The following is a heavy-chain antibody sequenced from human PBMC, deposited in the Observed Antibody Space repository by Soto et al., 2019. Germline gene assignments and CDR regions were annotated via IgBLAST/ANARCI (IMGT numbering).Heavy chain of an antibody. CDR1: GGSISSYY. D-gene: IGHD5-12*01. J-gene: IGHJ6*03. Sequence: QVQLQEPGPGLVKPSETLSLTCTVSGGSISSYYWSWIRQPPGKGLEWIGYIYYSGSTNYNPSLKRRATISADTSNNQFSLKLSSVTAADTAVYYCARHLSGHDDMDVWGKGTTVTVSS. CDR2: IYYSGST. V-gene: IGHV4-59*08. CDR3: ARHLSGHDDMDV.